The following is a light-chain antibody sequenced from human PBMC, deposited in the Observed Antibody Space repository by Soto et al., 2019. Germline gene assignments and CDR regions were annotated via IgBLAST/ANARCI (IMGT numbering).Light chain of an antibody. CDR1: SPNIGSNT. Sequence: QPVLTQPPSASGTPGQRVTISCSGSSPNIGSNTVNWYQQLPGTAPKLVMYGNNQRPSGVPDRFSGSKSGTSASLAISGLQPEDEADYYCAAWDDSLNGQVVFGGGTKLTVL. CDR2: GNN. CDR3: AAWDDSLNGQVV. J-gene: IGLJ2*01. V-gene: IGLV1-44*01.